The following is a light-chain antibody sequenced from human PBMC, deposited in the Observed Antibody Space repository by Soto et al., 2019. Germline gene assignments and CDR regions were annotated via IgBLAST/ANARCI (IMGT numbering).Light chain of an antibody. J-gene: IGKJ4*01. CDR1: QSVSSY. CDR3: QQYGSPFT. V-gene: IGKV3-11*01. Sequence: EIVLTQSLATLSLAQGERATLSCWASQSVSSYLAWYQQKPGQAPSILINDASNRAAGSPARFSGSGSETDFTPAIIRVAPEEFAVYNWQQYGSPFTLSGGTKVDIK. CDR2: DAS.